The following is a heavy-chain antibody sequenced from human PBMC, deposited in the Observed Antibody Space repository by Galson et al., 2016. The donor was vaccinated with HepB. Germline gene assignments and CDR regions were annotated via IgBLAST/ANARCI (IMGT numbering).Heavy chain of an antibody. V-gene: IGHV3-7*01. D-gene: IGHD3-10*01. CDR2: IRGAGIVS. CDR3: SREMTGSYFD. J-gene: IGHJ4*02. Sequence: SLRLSCAASGFTFNAHWMNWVRQAPGKGLEWVANIRGAGIVSYYAESVRGGFTISRDNTKNSLYVQMNGLRVDETAVYYCSREMTGSYFDWGQGTLVTVSS. CDR1: GFTFNAHW.